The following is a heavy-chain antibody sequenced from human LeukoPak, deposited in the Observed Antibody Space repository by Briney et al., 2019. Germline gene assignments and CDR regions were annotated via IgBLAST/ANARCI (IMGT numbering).Heavy chain of an antibody. V-gene: IGHV3-48*03. J-gene: IGHJ4*02. CDR1: GFTFSSYE. CDR3: ARDQTGTTADFDS. Sequence: PGGSLRLSCAASGFTFSSYEMNWVRQAPGKGLEWVSYISSSGSNKYYADSVKGRFTISRDNAKNSLYLQMNSLRAEDTAAYYCARDQTGTTADFDSWGQGTLVTVSS. D-gene: IGHD1-1*01. CDR2: ISSSGSNK.